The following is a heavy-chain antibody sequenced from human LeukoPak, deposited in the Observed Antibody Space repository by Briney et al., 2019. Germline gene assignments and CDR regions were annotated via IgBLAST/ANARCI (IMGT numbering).Heavy chain of an antibody. CDR2: ISGSSSHR. CDR1: GFTFSSHN. CDR3: ARDDTNGYPDY. J-gene: IGHJ4*02. V-gene: IGHV3-21*01. D-gene: IGHD5-24*01. Sequence: GGSLRLSCAASGFTFSSHNMNWVRQAPGKGLEWVSSISGSSSHRFYVDSVKGRFTISRDNAINSLFLQMNSLRAEGTAVYYCARDDTNGYPDYWGQGTLVTVSS.